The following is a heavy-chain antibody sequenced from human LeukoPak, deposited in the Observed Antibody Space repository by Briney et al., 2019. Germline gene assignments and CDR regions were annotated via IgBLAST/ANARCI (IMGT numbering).Heavy chain of an antibody. CDR3: AKDILRWSFDS. CDR1: GFTFSRNA. J-gene: IGHJ4*02. D-gene: IGHD4-23*01. Sequence: GGSLRLSCAASGFTFSRNAMAWVRQAPGKGLEWVAGIGSDDNTHYAESVRGRFTISRDISKNTVSLQMSSLRAEDTAVYYCAKDILRWSFDSWGQGILVTVSS. V-gene: IGHV3-23*01. CDR2: IGSDDNT.